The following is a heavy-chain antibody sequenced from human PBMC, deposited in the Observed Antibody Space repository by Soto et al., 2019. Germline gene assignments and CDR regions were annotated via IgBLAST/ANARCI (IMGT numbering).Heavy chain of an antibody. V-gene: IGHV1-69*06. Sequence: SVKVSCKASGGTFSSYAISWVRQAPGEGLEWMGGIIPIFGTANYAQKFQGRVTITADKSTSTAYMELSSLRSEDTAVYYCARENPTTILGPVRKGGCEDWGEGNLFSVSS. J-gene: IGHJ4*02. CDR3: ARENPTTILGPVRKGGCED. CDR2: IIPIFGTA. CDR1: GGTFSSYA. D-gene: IGHD3-3*01.